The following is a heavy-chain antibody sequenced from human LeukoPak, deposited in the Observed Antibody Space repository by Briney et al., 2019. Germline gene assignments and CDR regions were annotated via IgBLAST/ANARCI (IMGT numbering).Heavy chain of an antibody. CDR3: ARDLGYSYGLDY. CDR2: INPNSGGT. D-gene: IGHD5-18*01. Sequence: ASVTVSCKASGYTFTGYYMHWVRQAPGQGLEWMGWINPNSGGTNYAQKFQDRVTMTRDTSISTAYMELSRLRSDDTAVYYCARDLGYSYGLDYWGQGTLVTVSS. V-gene: IGHV1-2*02. CDR1: GYTFTGYY. J-gene: IGHJ4*02.